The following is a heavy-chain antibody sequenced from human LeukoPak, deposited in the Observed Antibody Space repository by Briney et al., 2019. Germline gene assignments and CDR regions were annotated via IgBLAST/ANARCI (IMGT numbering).Heavy chain of an antibody. J-gene: IGHJ6*02. CDR3: ARDEIRYFDWLEHYYGMDV. Sequence: GGSLRLSCAASGFTFSSYSMNWVRQAPGKGLEWVSSISSSSSYIYYADSVKGRFTISRDDAKNPLYLQMNSLRAEDTAVYYCARDEIRYFDWLEHYYGMDVWGQGTTVTVSS. V-gene: IGHV3-21*01. CDR1: GFTFSSYS. D-gene: IGHD3-9*01. CDR2: ISSSSSYI.